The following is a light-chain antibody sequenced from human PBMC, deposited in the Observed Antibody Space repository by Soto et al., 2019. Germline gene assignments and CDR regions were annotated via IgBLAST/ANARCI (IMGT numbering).Light chain of an antibody. V-gene: IGKV3-20*01. CDR2: GAS. Sequence: EIVLTQSPDTLSLSPGERATLSCSASQSISSTHLVWYQQKPGQAPSLLIFGASSRATGIPDRFSGSGSGTDFTLTISGLEPEDSAVYSCQQYGTSPHTFGQGTKVDNK. J-gene: IGKJ2*01. CDR3: QQYGTSPHT. CDR1: QSISSTH.